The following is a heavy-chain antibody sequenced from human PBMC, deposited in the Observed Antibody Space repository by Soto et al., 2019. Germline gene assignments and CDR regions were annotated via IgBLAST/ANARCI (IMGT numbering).Heavy chain of an antibody. J-gene: IGHJ6*02. CDR1: GGSFSGYY. V-gene: IGHV4-34*01. CDR3: ARGGVVATMGMDV. D-gene: IGHD2-15*01. CDR2: INHSGST. Sequence: SETLSLTCAVYGGSFSGYYWSWIRQPPGKGLEWIGEINHSGSTNYNPSLKSRVTISVDTSKNQFSLKLSSVTAADTAVYYCARGGVVATMGMDVWGQGTTVTVSS.